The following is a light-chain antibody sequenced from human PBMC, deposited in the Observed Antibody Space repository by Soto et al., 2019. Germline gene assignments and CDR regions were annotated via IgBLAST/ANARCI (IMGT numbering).Light chain of an antibody. CDR2: VAS. Sequence: DIQLTQSPSFLSASVGDRVTIACRASQGISSSLVWYQQKPGRAPNVLIYVASTLQSGVPSRFSGSGSGTEFTLTISGLQPEDFATYFCQQVKNYPRTFGQGTRLEMK. CDR3: QQVKNYPRT. J-gene: IGKJ5*01. CDR1: QGISSS. V-gene: IGKV1-9*01.